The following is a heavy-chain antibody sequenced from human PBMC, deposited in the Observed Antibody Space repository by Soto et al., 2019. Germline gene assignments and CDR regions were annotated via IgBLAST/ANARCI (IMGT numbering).Heavy chain of an antibody. CDR1: GGSFSGYY. Sequence: PSETLTLTCAASGGSFSGYYWSWIRQPPGKGLEWIGEINHSGSTNYNPSLKSRVTISVDTSKNQFSLKLSSVTAADTAVYYCARGYCSGGSCYFGYFQHWGQGTLVTVSS. V-gene: IGHV4-34*01. J-gene: IGHJ1*01. CDR3: ARGYCSGGSCYFGYFQH. CDR2: INHSGST. D-gene: IGHD2-15*01.